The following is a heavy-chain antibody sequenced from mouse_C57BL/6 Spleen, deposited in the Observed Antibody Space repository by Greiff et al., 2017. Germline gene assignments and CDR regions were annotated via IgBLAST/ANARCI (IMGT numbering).Heavy chain of an antibody. CDR2: ISDGGSYT. Sequence: EVKLVESGGGLVKPGGSLKLSCAASGFTFSSYAMSWVRQTPEKRLEWVATISDGGSYTYYPENVKGRFAISRDNAQNNLYLQMSHLKSEDTAMYYCALYDGYFDVWGTGTTVTVSS. V-gene: IGHV5-4*03. CDR3: ALYDGYFDV. J-gene: IGHJ1*03. CDR1: GFTFSSYA. D-gene: IGHD2-12*01.